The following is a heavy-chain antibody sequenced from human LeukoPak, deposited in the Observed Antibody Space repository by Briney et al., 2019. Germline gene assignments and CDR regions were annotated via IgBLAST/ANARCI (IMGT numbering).Heavy chain of an antibody. D-gene: IGHD1-7*01. J-gene: IGHJ4*02. CDR2: ISDSGRST. Sequence: GGSLRLSCAASGFTFSSNAMYWVRQAPGKGLEWVSGISDSGRSTYYADSVKGRFTISRDKSKNMLYLQMNSLRAEDTAVYYYAKDLAGTTSFDYWGQGTLVTVSS. CDR3: AKDLAGTTSFDY. V-gene: IGHV3-23*01. CDR1: GFTFSSNA.